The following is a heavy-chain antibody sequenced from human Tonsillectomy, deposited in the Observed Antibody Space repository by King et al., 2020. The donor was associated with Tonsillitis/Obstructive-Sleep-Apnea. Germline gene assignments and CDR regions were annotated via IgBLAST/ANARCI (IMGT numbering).Heavy chain of an antibody. V-gene: IGHV3-74*01. CDR1: GFTFSSYW. CDR2: INSDGMST. J-gene: IGHJ3*02. D-gene: IGHD3-22*01. CDR3: ASFSYYYDSSGSGI. Sequence: VQLVESGGGLVQPGGSLRLSCAASGFTFSSYWMHWVRQAPGKGLVWVSRINSDGMSTSYADSVKGRFTISRDNAKNTLYLQMNSMRAEDTAVYYCASFSYYYDSSGSGIWGQGTMVTVSS.